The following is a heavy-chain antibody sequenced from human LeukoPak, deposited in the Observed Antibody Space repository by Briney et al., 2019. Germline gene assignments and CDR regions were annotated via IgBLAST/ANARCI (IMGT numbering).Heavy chain of an antibody. Sequence: GGSLRLTCAASGFTFSSYWMSWVRQAPGKGLEWVANIKQDGSEKYYVDSVKGRFTISRDNAKNSLYLQMNSLRAEDTAVYYCARDAYYDFWSGLTGCYYMDVWGKGTTVTVSS. J-gene: IGHJ6*03. CDR2: IKQDGSEK. D-gene: IGHD3-3*01. CDR1: GFTFSSYW. V-gene: IGHV3-7*01. CDR3: ARDAYYDFWSGLTGCYYMDV.